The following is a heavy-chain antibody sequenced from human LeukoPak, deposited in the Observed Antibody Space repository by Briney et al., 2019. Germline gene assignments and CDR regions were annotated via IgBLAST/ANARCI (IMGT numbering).Heavy chain of an antibody. D-gene: IGHD1-26*01. CDR3: AKGVRSGTYYNCFDP. CDR1: GFTLDDSA. V-gene: IGHV3-43*02. Sequence: GGSPRLSCVASGFTLDDSALHWVRQAPGKGLEWISLISGDGDNTYYADPVKGRFTISRDTSTNSLYLQMSSLRAEDTAFYYCAKGVRSGTYYNCFDPWGQGTLVTVSS. CDR2: ISGDGDNT. J-gene: IGHJ5*02.